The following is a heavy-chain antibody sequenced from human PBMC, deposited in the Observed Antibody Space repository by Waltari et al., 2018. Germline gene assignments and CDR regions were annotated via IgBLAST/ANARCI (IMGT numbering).Heavy chain of an antibody. V-gene: IGHV4-39*01. CDR1: GGSISSSSYY. J-gene: IGHJ6*02. D-gene: IGHD3-3*01. CDR2: IYYSGST. Sequence: QLQLQESGPGLVKPSETLSLTCTVSGGSISSSSYYWGWICQPPGKGLEWIGSIYYSGSTYYNPSLKSRVTISVDTSKNQFSLKLSSVTAADTAVYYCARLDLSGYYFYYGMDVWGQGTTVTVSS. CDR3: ARLDLSGYYFYYGMDV.